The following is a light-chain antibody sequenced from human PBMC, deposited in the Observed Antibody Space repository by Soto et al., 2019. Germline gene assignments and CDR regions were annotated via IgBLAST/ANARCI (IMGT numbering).Light chain of an antibody. CDR1: QSISSW. CDR2: DAS. J-gene: IGKJ5*01. V-gene: IGKV1-5*01. Sequence: DIQMTQSPSSVSASVGDRVTNTCRASQSISSWLAWYQQKPGKAPKLLIYDASSLESGVPSRFSGSGSGTEFTLTISSLQPDDFATYYCQQYNSYSITFGQGTRLEIK. CDR3: QQYNSYSIT.